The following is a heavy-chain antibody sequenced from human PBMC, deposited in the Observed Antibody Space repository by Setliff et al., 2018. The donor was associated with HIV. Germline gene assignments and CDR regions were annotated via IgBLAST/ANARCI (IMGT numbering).Heavy chain of an antibody. D-gene: IGHD6-19*01. CDR3: ARNQGDSSGWYAGDY. CDR1: GYTITSYP. Sequence: ASVKVSCKASGYTITSYPMHWVRQAPGQGLEWMGVINTSGGSAGDAEKFRGRVTMNRDTSTSTVYMDLRNLRSEDTAVYYCARNQGDSSGWYAGDYWGHGTLVTVSS. J-gene: IGHJ4*01. CDR2: INTSGGSA. V-gene: IGHV1-46*01.